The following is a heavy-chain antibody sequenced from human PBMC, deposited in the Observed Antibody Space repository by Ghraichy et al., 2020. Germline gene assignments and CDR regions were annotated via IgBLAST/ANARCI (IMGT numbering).Heavy chain of an antibody. D-gene: IGHD5-18*01. CDR3: ARGYSYGYDSGLDFDY. V-gene: IGHV4-59*01. CDR2: IYYSGST. Sequence: TLSLTCTVSGGSISSYYWSWIRQPPGKGLEWIGYIYYSGSTNYNPSLKSRVTISVDTSKNQFSLKLSSVTAADTAVYYCARGYSYGYDSGLDFDYWGQGTLVTVSS. CDR1: GGSISSYY. J-gene: IGHJ4*02.